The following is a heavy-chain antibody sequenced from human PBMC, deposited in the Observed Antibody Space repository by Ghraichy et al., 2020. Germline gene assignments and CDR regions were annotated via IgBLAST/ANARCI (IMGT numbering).Heavy chain of an antibody. CDR3: ARKGEYCSSTSCSNRYYYYSYGMDV. D-gene: IGHD2-2*01. Sequence: SVKVSCKASGGTFSSYAISWVRQAPGQGLEWTGGIIPIFGTANYAQKFQGRVTITADESTSTAYMELSSLRSEDTAVYYCARKGEYCSSTSCSNRYYYYSYGMDVWGQGTTVTVSS. CDR2: IIPIFGTA. V-gene: IGHV1-69*13. J-gene: IGHJ6*02. CDR1: GGTFSSYA.